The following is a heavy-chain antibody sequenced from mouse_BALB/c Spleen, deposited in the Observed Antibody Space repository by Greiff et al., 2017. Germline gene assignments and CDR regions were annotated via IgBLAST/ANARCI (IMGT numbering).Heavy chain of an antibody. D-gene: IGHD1-1*02. CDR2: IWSGGST. J-gene: IGHJ3*01. CDR3: ARNYYGGAWFAY. Sequence: VKLMESGPGLVQPSQSLSITCTVSGFSLTSYGVHWVRQSPGKGLEWLGVIWSGGSTDYNAAFISRLSISKDNSKSQVFFKMNSLQANDTAIYYCARNYYGGAWFAYWGQGTLVTVSA. V-gene: IGHV2-2*02. CDR1: GFSLTSYG.